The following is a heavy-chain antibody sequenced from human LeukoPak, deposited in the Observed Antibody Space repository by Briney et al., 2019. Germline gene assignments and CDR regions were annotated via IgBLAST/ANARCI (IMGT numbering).Heavy chain of an antibody. CDR2: IGIRGDT. J-gene: IGHJ4*02. CDR3: ARGGIQVSGIDEFDY. CDR1: GFTLIDYD. Sequence: PGGSLRLSCAASGFTLIDYDLHWVRQVIGKGLEWVSAIGIRGDTHYSGSVKGRFTISRENAESSLYLQMNSLRAEDTAVYYCARGGIQVSGIDEFDYWGQGTLGTVSS. V-gene: IGHV3-13*01. D-gene: IGHD6-19*01.